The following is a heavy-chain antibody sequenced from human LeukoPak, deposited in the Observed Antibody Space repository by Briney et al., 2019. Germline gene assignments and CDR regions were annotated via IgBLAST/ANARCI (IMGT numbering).Heavy chain of an antibody. D-gene: IGHD2-15*01. J-gene: IGHJ4*02. CDR2: IHSDGSSS. V-gene: IGHV3-74*01. CDR1: GFTFSSCW. Sequence: PGGSLRLSCAASGFTFSSCWMHWVRQAPGQGLVGVSGIHSDGSSSRYADSAKGRFTISRDNAKNTLYLQMNSLRVEDTAVYYCVRGCSGGICYIGHWGQGTLVTVSS. CDR3: VRGCSGGICYIGH.